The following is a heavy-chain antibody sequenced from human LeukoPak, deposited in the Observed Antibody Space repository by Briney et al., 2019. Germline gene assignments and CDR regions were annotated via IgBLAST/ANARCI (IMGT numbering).Heavy chain of an antibody. CDR3: AKSLGHQGVIDY. J-gene: IGHJ4*02. V-gene: IGHV3-23*01. Sequence: GGSLRLSCAASGFIFRNHTMNWVRQAPGQGLEWVSGVSASGGSTFNTDSVKGRFSISRDNSKNPLYLAMNSLRPEDTALYYCAKSLGHQGVIDYWGQGTLVTVSS. CDR1: GFIFRNHT. CDR2: VSASGGST. D-gene: IGHD3-10*01.